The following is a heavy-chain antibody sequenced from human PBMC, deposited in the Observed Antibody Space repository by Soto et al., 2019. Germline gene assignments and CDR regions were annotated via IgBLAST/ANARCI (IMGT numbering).Heavy chain of an antibody. J-gene: IGHJ4*02. V-gene: IGHV4-39*01. Sequence: SETLSLTCTVSGGSISSSRCHWGWIRQPPGKGLEWIASIKYSGTTFYNPSLKSRVTISVDTSKNQFSLKLSSVTAADTAVYYCARHIAAAVLSPVGYWGQGTLVTVSS. CDR2: IKYSGTT. CDR1: GGSISSSRCH. D-gene: IGHD6-13*01. CDR3: ARHIAAAVLSPVGY.